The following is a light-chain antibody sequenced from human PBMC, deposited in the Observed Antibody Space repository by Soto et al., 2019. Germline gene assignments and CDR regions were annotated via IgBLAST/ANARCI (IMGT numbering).Light chain of an antibody. CDR3: GTWDSSLSAWV. V-gene: IGLV1-51*01. CDR1: GSNIGNNY. CDR2: DNN. J-gene: IGLJ3*02. Sequence: QSVLTQPPSVSAAPGQRFTISCSGTGSNIGNNYVSWYQQLPGTAPKLLIYDNNKRPSGIPDRFSGSKSGTSATLGITGLQTGDEADYYCGTWDSSLSAWVFGGGTKLTVL.